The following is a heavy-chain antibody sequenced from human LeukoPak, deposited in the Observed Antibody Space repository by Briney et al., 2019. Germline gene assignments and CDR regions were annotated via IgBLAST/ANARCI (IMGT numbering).Heavy chain of an antibody. Sequence: KPGGSLRPSCAASGFSFSEYYMSWIRQAPGKGLEWVSCISSGSSYTNYTDSVKGRFTISRDNAKRSLYLQMNSLTAEDTAVYYCARSGGTYGWFDPWGQGTLVTVSS. CDR1: GFSFSEYY. CDR3: ARSGGTYGWFDP. J-gene: IGHJ5*02. CDR2: ISSGSSYT. D-gene: IGHD1-26*01. V-gene: IGHV3-11*03.